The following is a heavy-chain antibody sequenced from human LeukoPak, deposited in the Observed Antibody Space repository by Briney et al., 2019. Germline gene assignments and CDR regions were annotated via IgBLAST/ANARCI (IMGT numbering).Heavy chain of an antibody. J-gene: IGHJ4*02. CDR1: GFTFSSYE. D-gene: IGHD3-22*01. CDR2: ISSSGSTI. V-gene: IGHV3-48*03. CDR3: ANDITYYFDSGKVWGQDS. Sequence: GGSLRLSCAASGFTFSSYEMNWVRQAPGKGLEWVSYISSSGSTIYYADSVKGRFTISRDNAKNSLYLQMNSLRAEDTAVYYCANDITYYFDSGKVWGQDSWGQGTLVTVSS.